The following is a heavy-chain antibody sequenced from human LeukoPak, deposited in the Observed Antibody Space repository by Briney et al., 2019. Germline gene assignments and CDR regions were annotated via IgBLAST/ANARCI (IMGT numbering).Heavy chain of an antibody. D-gene: IGHD3-16*01. V-gene: IGHV3-7*01. Sequence: GGSLRLSCAASGFTFTTFWMTWVRQAPGKGLEWVANISPDGRDKYYVDSVKGRFTISRDNAKDSLFLQMNSLRVEDTAMYFCTRVGVGGYWGQGTLVTVSS. J-gene: IGHJ4*02. CDR1: GFTFTTFW. CDR3: TRVGVGGY. CDR2: ISPDGRDK.